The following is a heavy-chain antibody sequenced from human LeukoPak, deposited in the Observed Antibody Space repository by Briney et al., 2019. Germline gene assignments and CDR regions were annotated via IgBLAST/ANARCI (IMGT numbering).Heavy chain of an antibody. J-gene: IGHJ6*02. CDR1: GFTFSSYA. V-gene: IGHV3-23*01. Sequence: GASLRLSCAASGFTFSSYAMSWVRQAPGKGLEWVSAISGSGGSTYYADSVKGRFTISRDNSKNTLYLQMNSLRAEDTAVYYCAKSLGRRLPYGMDVWGQGTTVTVSS. CDR3: AKSLGRRLPYGMDV. D-gene: IGHD5-12*01. CDR2: ISGSGGST.